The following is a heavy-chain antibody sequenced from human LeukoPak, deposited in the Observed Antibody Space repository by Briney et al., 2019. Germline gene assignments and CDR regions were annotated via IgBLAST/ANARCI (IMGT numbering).Heavy chain of an antibody. CDR1: GFTFSSYA. J-gene: IGHJ3*02. CDR2: INPGGGNT. D-gene: IGHD6-13*01. CDR3: ARRGLAADGVSDSAFDI. Sequence: PGGSLRLSCAGSGFTFSSYAMSWVRQAPGKGLEWVSAINPGGGNTYYADSVKGRFTISRDNSKKTLYLQMNSLRGEDTAVYYCARRGLAADGVSDSAFDIWGQGTMVAVSS. V-gene: IGHV3-23*01.